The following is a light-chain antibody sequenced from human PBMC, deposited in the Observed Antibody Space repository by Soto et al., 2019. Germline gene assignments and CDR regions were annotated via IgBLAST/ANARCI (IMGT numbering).Light chain of an antibody. Sequence: QSALSQPASVSGSPGQSIAISCTGTSSDVGSYNLVSWYQQHPGKAPKLMIYEVSKRPSGVSNRFSGSKSGNTASLTISGLQAEDEADDYCCSYAGSSTFGPYVFGTGTKVTV. CDR1: SSDVGSYNL. J-gene: IGLJ1*01. V-gene: IGLV2-23*02. CDR3: CSYAGSSTFGPYV. CDR2: EVS.